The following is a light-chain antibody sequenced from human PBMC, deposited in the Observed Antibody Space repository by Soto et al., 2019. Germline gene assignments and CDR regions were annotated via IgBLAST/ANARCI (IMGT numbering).Light chain of an antibody. CDR3: QQYENLPT. V-gene: IGKV1-33*01. CDR2: DAS. Sequence: DIQMTQSPSSLSASVGVGVPINCQASQNINNYLNWYQQKPGRAPKLLIYDASNLEAGVPSRFRGSGSGTDFTFTISRLQPEDIATYYCQQYENLPTFGQGTRLEI. J-gene: IGKJ5*01. CDR1: QNINNY.